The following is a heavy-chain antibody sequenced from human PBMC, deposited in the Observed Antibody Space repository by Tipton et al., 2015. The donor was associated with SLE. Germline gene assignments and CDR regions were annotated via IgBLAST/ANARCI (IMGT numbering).Heavy chain of an antibody. Sequence: SLRLSCAASGFMFSRYGLHWVRQAPGKGLEYVSAISSNGGSTYYANSVKDRFIISRDNSKNTLYLQMGGLRTEDMAVYYCARTIAARGSSYFDLWGRGTLVTVSS. CDR2: ISSNGGST. CDR3: ARTIAARGSSYFDL. CDR1: GFMFSRYG. J-gene: IGHJ2*01. D-gene: IGHD6-6*01. V-gene: IGHV3-64*01.